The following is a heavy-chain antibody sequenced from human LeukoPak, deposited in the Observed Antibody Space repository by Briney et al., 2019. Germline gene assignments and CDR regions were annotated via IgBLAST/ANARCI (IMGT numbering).Heavy chain of an antibody. V-gene: IGHV4-34*01. CDR1: GGSFSGYY. Sequence: PSETLSLTCAVYGGSFSGYYWSWIRQPPGKGLEWIGEINHSGSTNYNPSLKSRVTISVDTSKNQFSLKLSSVTAADTAVYYCARIGSPSLVLRFLEWHAKDAFDIWGQGTMVTVSS. CDR2: INHSGST. CDR3: ARIGSPSLVLRFLEWHAKDAFDI. J-gene: IGHJ3*02. D-gene: IGHD3-3*01.